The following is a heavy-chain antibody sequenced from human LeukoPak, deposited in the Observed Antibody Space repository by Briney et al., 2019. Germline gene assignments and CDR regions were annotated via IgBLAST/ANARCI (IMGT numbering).Heavy chain of an antibody. CDR2: IYPGDSDT. D-gene: IGHD6-19*01. V-gene: IGHV5-51*01. CDR1: GYSFTSYW. J-gene: IGHJ6*02. CDR3: ARSYSSGTDYYYGMDV. Sequence: GESLKISCKGSGYSFTSYWIGWVRQMPGKGLEWMGIIYPGDSDTRYSPSFQGQVTISADKSISTAYLHWSSLKASDTAMYYCARSYSSGTDYYYGMDVWGQGTTVTVSS.